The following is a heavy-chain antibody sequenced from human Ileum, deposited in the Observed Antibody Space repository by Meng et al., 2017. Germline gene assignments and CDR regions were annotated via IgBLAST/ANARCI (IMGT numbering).Heavy chain of an antibody. CDR2: IYRGGST. D-gene: IGHD3-10*01. V-gene: IGHV3-53*04. CDR3: ARGSYGSGSYYIGDAFDI. CDR1: GFTVSTNY. Sequence: GESLKISCAASGFTVSTNYMSWVRQAPGKGLEWVSFIYRGGSTYYAESVKGRFTISRHSSNNTLFLQMNSLRIEDTAVYYCARGSYGSGSYYIGDAFDIWGQGTMVTGSS. J-gene: IGHJ3*02.